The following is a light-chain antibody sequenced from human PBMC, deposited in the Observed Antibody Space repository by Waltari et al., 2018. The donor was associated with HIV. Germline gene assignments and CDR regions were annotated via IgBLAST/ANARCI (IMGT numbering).Light chain of an antibody. J-gene: IGKJ5*01. V-gene: IGKV3-20*01. Sequence: ETVLTQSPGTLSLSPGERATLSCRASQSIISNYVAWYQQKPVQAPRLLIYGASKRATGIPDRFRGSGSGTDFTLTIIRLEPEDFAVYYCQQYGSSPIAFGQGTRLEIK. CDR1: QSIISNY. CDR3: QQYGSSPIA. CDR2: GAS.